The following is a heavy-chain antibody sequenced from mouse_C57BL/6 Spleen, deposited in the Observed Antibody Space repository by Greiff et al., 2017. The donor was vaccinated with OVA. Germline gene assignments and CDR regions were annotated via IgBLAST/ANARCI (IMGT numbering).Heavy chain of an antibody. D-gene: IGHD2-13*01. CDR3: ARWSDYARYFAV. CDR1: GYTFTGYW. V-gene: IGHV1-9*01. Sequence: QVQLQQSGAELVKPGASVTLSCKATGYTFTGYWIEWVKQTPGHGLEWLGEILPGSGSTYYNEQFKGKATFTADKSSNPVYIQSSSLTTDDSSIYYCARWSDYARYFAVWGTGTTVTVST. CDR2: ILPGSGST. J-gene: IGHJ1*03.